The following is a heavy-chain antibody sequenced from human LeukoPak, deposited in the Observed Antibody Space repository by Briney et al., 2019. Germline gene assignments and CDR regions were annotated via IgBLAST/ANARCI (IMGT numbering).Heavy chain of an antibody. CDR1: GGSFSDYY. CDR2: MNHGGGT. J-gene: IGHJ4*02. Sequence: SETLSLTCAVYGGSFSDYYWIRQSPGKGLEWIGNMNHGGGTNYSPFLKSRVTISIDASKNHFSLKLTSMTAADTAVYDCALCESGAYYSSYWGQGTLVTVSS. V-gene: IGHV4-34*01. CDR3: ALCESGAYYSSY. D-gene: IGHD3-22*01.